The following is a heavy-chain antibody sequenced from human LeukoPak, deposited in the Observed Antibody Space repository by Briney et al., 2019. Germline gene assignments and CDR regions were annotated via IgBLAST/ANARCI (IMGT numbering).Heavy chain of an antibody. CDR2: ISSSGSTI. CDR3: ARAYDSSGYGCYYYMDV. V-gene: IGHV3-48*03. J-gene: IGHJ6*03. D-gene: IGHD3-22*01. Sequence: GGSLRLSCAASGFTFSSYEMNWVRQAPGKGLEWVSYISSSGSTIYYADSVKGRFTISRDNSKNTLYLQMNSLRAEDTAVYYCARAYDSSGYGCYYYMDVWGKGTTVTVSS. CDR1: GFTFSSYE.